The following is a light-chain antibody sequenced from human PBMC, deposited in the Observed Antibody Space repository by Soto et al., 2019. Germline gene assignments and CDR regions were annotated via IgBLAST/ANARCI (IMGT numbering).Light chain of an antibody. J-gene: IGLJ3*02. Sequence: QSVLTQSPSASASPGASVKLTCTLSSGHSSYAIAWHQQQPEKGPRYLMKVNSDGSHSKGDGIPDRFSGSSSGAERYLTISSLQSEDEADYYCQTWGTGIWVFGGGTQLTVL. CDR2: VNSDGSH. CDR3: QTWGTGIWV. V-gene: IGLV4-69*01. CDR1: SGHSSYA.